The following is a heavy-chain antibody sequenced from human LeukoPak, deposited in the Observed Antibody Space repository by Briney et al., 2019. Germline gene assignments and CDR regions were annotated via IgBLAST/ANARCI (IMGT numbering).Heavy chain of an antibody. J-gene: IGHJ4*02. CDR3: ARKHSGYGGWIDY. V-gene: IGHV4-61*05. CDR1: GGSISSSTYY. CDR2: IYYKGNT. D-gene: IGHD5-12*01. Sequence: PSETLSLTCTVSGGSISSSTYYWGWIRQPPGKGLEWIGYIYYKGNTNYNPSLKSRVTILLDTSKNQFSLNLTSVTAADTAVYYCARKHSGYGGWIDYWAQGTPVTVSS.